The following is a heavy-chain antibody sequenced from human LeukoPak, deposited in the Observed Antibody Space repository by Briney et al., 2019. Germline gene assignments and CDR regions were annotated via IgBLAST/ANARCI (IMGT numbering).Heavy chain of an antibody. J-gene: IGHJ4*02. D-gene: IGHD3-22*01. CDR3: ARHTYYYDSSGYYYGSWGDY. V-gene: IGHV5-51*01. Sequence: GESLKISCKGFGYSFTSYWIGWVRQMPGKGLEWIGTIYPGDSDTRYSPSFQGQVTISADKSISTAYLQWSSLKASDTAMYFCARHTYYYDSSGYYYGSWGDYWGQGTLVTVSS. CDR2: IYPGDSDT. CDR1: GYSFTSYW.